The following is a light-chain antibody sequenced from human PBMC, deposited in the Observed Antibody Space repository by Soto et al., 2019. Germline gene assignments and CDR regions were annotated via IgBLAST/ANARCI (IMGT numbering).Light chain of an antibody. CDR2: HVS. J-gene: IGLJ1*01. Sequence: QSALTQPRSVSGSPGQSVTISCTGTRSDVGGYNYVSWYQHHPGKAPKLMIYHVSKRPSGVPDRFSGSKSGNTASLTISGLQAEDEADYYCCSYGGSHSYVFGTETQLTVL. CDR3: CSYGGSHSYV. CDR1: RSDVGGYNY. V-gene: IGLV2-11*01.